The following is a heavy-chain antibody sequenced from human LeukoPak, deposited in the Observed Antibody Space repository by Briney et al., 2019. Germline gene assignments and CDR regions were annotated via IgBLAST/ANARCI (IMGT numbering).Heavy chain of an antibody. D-gene: IGHD3-22*01. J-gene: IGHJ4*02. V-gene: IGHV4-30-4*08. Sequence: SETLSLTCTVSGGSISSYYWSWIRQPPGKGLEWIGYIYYSGSTYYNPSLKSRVTISVDTSKSQFSLKLSSVTAADTAVYYCAREDDSSGLLDYWGQGTLVTVSS. CDR1: GGSISSYY. CDR3: AREDDSSGLLDY. CDR2: IYYSGST.